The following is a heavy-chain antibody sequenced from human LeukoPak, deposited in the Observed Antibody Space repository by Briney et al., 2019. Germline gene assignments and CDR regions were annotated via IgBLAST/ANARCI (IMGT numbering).Heavy chain of an antibody. CDR3: ASPGRELYAFDI. J-gene: IGHJ3*02. V-gene: IGHV1-69*06. CDR2: SIPIFGTA. D-gene: IGHD1-26*01. Sequence: GASVKVSCKASGCTFSSYGISWVRQAPGQGLEWMGGSIPIFGTANYEQKFQGRFTITADKSTSTAYLELRSLRSEDTAVYYCASPGRELYAFDIWGQGTMVTVSS. CDR1: GCTFSSYG.